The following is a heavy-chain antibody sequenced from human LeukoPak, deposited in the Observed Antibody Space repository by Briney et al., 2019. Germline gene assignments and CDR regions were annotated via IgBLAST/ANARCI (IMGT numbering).Heavy chain of an antibody. D-gene: IGHD3-10*01. CDR1: GYRFTDFY. Sequence: ASVKVSCKPSGYRFTDFYIHWVRQAPGQGLEYMGRINTHNGGTVYVKKFQGRLPMTTDTSIGAAYMELQSLRSDDTAVYYCARDHDYEGLKGNYWGRGTMVTVTS. V-gene: IGHV1-2*06. CDR2: INTHNGGT. J-gene: IGHJ1*01. CDR3: ARDHDYEGLKGNY.